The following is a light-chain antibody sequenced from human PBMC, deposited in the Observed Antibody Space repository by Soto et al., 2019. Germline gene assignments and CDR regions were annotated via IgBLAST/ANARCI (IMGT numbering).Light chain of an antibody. CDR2: EVR. V-gene: IGLV2-14*01. CDR1: MRDVGAYNL. Sequence: QSALTQPSSLSGSPGQSITISCAGTMRDVGAYNLVSWYQQHPGRAPQLIIYEVRNRPSGISFRFSGSKSGNTASLTISGLQAEDEADYYCSSDTSKSRLIFGGGTKVTVL. CDR3: SSDTSKSRLI. J-gene: IGLJ2*01.